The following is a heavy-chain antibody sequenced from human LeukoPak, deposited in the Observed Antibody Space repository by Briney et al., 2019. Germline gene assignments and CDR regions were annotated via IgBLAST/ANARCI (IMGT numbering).Heavy chain of an antibody. CDR3: ARLAHYGDYYYYYGMDV. D-gene: IGHD4-17*01. Sequence: GGSLRLSCAASGFTFSSYSMNWVRQAPGKGLEWVSSISSSSSYIYYADSVKVRFTISRDNAKNSLYLQMNSLRAEDTAVYYCARLAHYGDYYYYYGMDVWGKGTTVTVSS. V-gene: IGHV3-21*01. CDR1: GFTFSSYS. J-gene: IGHJ6*04. CDR2: ISSSSSYI.